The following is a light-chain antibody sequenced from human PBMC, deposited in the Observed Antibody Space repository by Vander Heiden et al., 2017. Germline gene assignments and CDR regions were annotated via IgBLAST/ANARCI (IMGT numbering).Light chain of an antibody. Sequence: EIVLTQSPATLPLSPGERATLSCGASQSLSNSYLAWYQQKPVLAPRLLIYDASSRATGIPDRFSGSGSGTDFTLTISRLEPEDFAVYYCQQYCSSPITFGQGTRLEIK. J-gene: IGKJ5*01. CDR3: QQYCSSPIT. CDR2: DAS. CDR1: QSLSNSY. V-gene: IGKV3D-20*01.